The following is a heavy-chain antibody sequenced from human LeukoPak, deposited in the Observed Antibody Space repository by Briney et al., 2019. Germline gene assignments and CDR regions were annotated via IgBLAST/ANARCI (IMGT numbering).Heavy chain of an antibody. D-gene: IGHD5-24*01. J-gene: IGHJ5*02. CDR1: EFTFSSYS. V-gene: IGHV3-48*01. CDR2: ITNSGNSK. Sequence: PGGSLRLSCAASEFTFSSYSMNWVRQAPGKGLEWVSYITNSGNSKSYADSVNGRFTISRDNSKNTLSLQMNSLRAADTAVYYCAKGGLRDGYSYASWGQGTLITVSS. CDR3: AKGGLRDGYSYAS.